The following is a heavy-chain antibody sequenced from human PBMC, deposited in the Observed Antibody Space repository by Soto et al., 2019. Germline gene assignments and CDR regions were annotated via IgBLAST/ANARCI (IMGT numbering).Heavy chain of an antibody. Sequence: SETLSLTCTVSGGSISSYYWSWIRQPPGKGLEWIGYIYFRGSANYNPSLKSRVTMSVDTSTNQFSLKLTSVTAADTAVYYCARGGVLIAYYFDYWGQGTLVTVSS. CDR3: ARGGVLIAYYFDY. V-gene: IGHV4-59*01. CDR2: IYFRGSA. J-gene: IGHJ4*02. D-gene: IGHD2-8*01. CDR1: GGSISSYY.